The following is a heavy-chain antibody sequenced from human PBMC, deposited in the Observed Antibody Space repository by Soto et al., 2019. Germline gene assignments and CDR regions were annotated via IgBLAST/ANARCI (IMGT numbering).Heavy chain of an antibody. J-gene: IGHJ4*02. D-gene: IGHD6-19*01. Sequence: GGSLRLSCAASGFTFSSYGMHWARQAPGKGLEWVAVISYDGSNKYYADSVKGRFTISRDNSKNTLYLQMNSLRAEDTAVYYCAKTVAGMGVYFDYWGQGTLVTVSS. CDR2: ISYDGSNK. CDR1: GFTFSSYG. CDR3: AKTVAGMGVYFDY. V-gene: IGHV3-30*18.